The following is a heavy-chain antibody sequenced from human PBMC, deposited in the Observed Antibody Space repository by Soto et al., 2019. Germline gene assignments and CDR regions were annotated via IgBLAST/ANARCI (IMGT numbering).Heavy chain of an antibody. CDR3: VKDRYVDY. Sequence: GGSLRLSCAVSGFTVSNNYMSWVRQAPGKGLEGVSVIYSGGYTAYADSVKGRFTISRDNSKNTLYLQMSSLRGEDTAVYYCVKDRYVDYWGQGTLVTVSS. CDR1: GFTVSNNY. CDR2: IYSGGYT. V-gene: IGHV3-53*05. J-gene: IGHJ4*02.